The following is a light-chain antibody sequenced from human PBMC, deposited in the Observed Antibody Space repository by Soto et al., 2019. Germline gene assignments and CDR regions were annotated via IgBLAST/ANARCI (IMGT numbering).Light chain of an antibody. J-gene: IGKJ1*01. CDR1: QGIRNY. V-gene: IGKV1-33*01. Sequence: DIQMTQSPSSLSASVGDRVTITCQASQGIRNYLNWYQQKPGKAPKLLIYDASSLESGVPSRFSGSGSGTEFTLTISSLQPDDFATYYCQHYSLVWAFGQGTKVDIK. CDR3: QHYSLVWA. CDR2: DAS.